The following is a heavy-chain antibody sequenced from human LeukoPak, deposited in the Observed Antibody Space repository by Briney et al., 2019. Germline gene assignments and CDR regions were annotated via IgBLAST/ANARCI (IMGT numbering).Heavy chain of an antibody. J-gene: IGHJ4*02. D-gene: IGHD3-3*01. CDR1: GGSISSGDYY. V-gene: IGHV4-30-4*01. Sequence: PSQTLSLTCTVSGGSISSGDYYWSWLRQPPGKGLEWIGYIYYSGSTYYNPSLKSRVTISVDTSKNQFSLKLSSVTAADTAVYYCASRTIFGVVDYWGQGTLVTVSS. CDR3: ASRTIFGVVDY. CDR2: IYYSGST.